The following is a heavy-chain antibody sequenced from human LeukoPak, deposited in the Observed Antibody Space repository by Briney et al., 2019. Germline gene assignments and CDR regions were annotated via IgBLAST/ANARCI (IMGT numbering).Heavy chain of an antibody. CDR1: GGSISSYY. CDR2: IYYSGST. CDR3: ARLTTTYYYDSSGSAYFDY. V-gene: IGHV4-59*08. D-gene: IGHD3-22*01. J-gene: IGHJ4*02. Sequence: SEALSLTCTVSGGSISSYYWSWIRQPPGKGLEWIGYIYYSGSTNYNPSLKSRVTILVDTSKNQFSLKLSSVTAADTAVYYCARLTTTYYYDSSGSAYFDYWGQGTLVTVSS.